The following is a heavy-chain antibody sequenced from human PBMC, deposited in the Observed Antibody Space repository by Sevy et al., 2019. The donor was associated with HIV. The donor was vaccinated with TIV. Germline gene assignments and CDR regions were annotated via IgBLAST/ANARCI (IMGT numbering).Heavy chain of an antibody. CDR3: VRADPDQHFDS. CDR2: VDPSAGNT. J-gene: IGHJ4*02. CDR1: GDTFTNNY. Sequence: ASVKVSCKASGDTFTNNYIHWVRQAPGQGLEWMGMVDPSAGNTTYAQKFQGRVTMTRDTSTGIRYMDLSSLGSEDTAVYYGVRADPDQHFDSWGQGTLVTVSS. V-gene: IGHV1-46*01.